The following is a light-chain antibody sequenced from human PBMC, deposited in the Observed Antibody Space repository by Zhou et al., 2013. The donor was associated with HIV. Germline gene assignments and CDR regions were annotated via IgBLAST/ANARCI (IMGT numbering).Light chain of an antibody. CDR3: QQHYDYVYA. CDR1: QDIRND. J-gene: IGKJ2*01. CDR2: AAF. V-gene: IGKV1-6*01. Sequence: ILMTQSPSSLSASIGDRITITCRASQDIRNDLGWYQQKPGKAPKLLIYAAFSLQSGVPSRFSGSGSGTEFNLTIDCLQSEDFATYYCQQHYDYVYAFGQGTKLEIK.